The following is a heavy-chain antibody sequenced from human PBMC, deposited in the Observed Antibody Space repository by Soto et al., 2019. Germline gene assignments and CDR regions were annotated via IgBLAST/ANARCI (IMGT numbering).Heavy chain of an antibody. CDR1: GYTFTSYD. Sequence: ASVKVSCKASGYTFTSYDINWVRQATGQGLEGMGWMNPNSGNTGYAQKFQGRVTMTRNTSISTAYMELSSPRSEDTAVYYCARGLRGYSYGLDAFDIWGQGTMVTVSS. J-gene: IGHJ3*02. CDR3: ARGLRGYSYGLDAFDI. V-gene: IGHV1-8*01. D-gene: IGHD5-18*01. CDR2: MNPNSGNT.